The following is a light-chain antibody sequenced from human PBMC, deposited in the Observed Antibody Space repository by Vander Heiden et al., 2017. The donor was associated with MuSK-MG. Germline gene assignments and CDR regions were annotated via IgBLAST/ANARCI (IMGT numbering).Light chain of an antibody. V-gene: IGKV1-39*01. CDR1: QSITNY. Sequence: DIQMTQSPPSLSASLADRVTISCRASQSITNYVNWYQQKPGKAPKLLIYAASSLQSGVPSRFSGSGSGTDFTLTISSLQPEDFASYYCQQSYSTPPTFGQGTKLEIK. CDR3: QQSYSTPPT. J-gene: IGKJ2*01. CDR2: AAS.